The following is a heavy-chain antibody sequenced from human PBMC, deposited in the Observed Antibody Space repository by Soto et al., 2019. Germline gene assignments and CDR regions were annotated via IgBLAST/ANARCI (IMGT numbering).Heavy chain of an antibody. J-gene: IGHJ6*02. CDR1: GYTFTSYY. V-gene: IGHV1-3*01. Sequence: ASVKVSCKASGYTFTSYYMHWVRQAPGQRLEWMGGINAGIGNTNYAQKFRGRVTITTDKSTSTAYMELSSLRSEDTAVYYCARPDTIFGPWDVWGQGTTVTVSS. CDR3: ARPDTIFGPWDV. D-gene: IGHD3-3*01. CDR2: INAGIGNT.